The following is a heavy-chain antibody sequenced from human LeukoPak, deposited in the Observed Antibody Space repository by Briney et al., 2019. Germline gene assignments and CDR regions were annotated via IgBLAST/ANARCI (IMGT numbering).Heavy chain of an antibody. D-gene: IGHD5-12*01. CDR3: ARWGSGYDSRYYFDY. V-gene: IGHV1-18*04. J-gene: IGHJ4*02. CDR2: ISAYNGNT. Sequence: GASVKVSCKASGYTFTSCGISWVRQAPGQGLERMGWISAYNGNTNYAQKLQGRVTMTTDTSTSTACMELRSLRSDDTAVYYCARWGSGYDSRYYFDYWGQGTLVTVSS. CDR1: GYTFTSCG.